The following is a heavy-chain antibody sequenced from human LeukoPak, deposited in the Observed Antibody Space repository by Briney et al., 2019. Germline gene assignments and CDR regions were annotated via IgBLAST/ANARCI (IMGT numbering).Heavy chain of an antibody. CDR1: GFTFRNFW. Sequence: GGSLRLSCAASGFTFRNFWMSWVRQAPGRGLEWVANIHPEGNEKYHVESVKGRFNISRDNAKSSLFLQMNGLRAEDTAVYYCARGDAFSGDHWGQGTLVTVSS. J-gene: IGHJ4*02. V-gene: IGHV3-7*04. CDR2: IHPEGNEK. CDR3: ARGDAFSGDH.